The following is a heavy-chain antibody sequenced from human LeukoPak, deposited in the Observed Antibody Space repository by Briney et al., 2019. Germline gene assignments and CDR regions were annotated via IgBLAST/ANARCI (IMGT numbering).Heavy chain of an antibody. V-gene: IGHV3-23*01. Sequence: GGSLRLSCAASGFTFSSYAMSWVRQAPGKGLEWVSAISGSGDSTYYADSVKGRFTISRDNSKNTLYLQMNSLRAEDTAVYYCAKDDSFGVVSGFDPWGQGTLVTVSS. J-gene: IGHJ5*02. CDR1: GFTFSSYA. CDR2: ISGSGDST. CDR3: AKDDSFGVVSGFDP. D-gene: IGHD3-3*01.